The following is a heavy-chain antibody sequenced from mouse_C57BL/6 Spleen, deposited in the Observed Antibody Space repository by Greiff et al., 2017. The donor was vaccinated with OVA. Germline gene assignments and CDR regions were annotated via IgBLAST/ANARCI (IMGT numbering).Heavy chain of an antibody. CDR2: IDPSDSYT. CDR3: AREGGTNYEGYFDY. D-gene: IGHD2-1*01. V-gene: IGHV1-50*01. CDR1: GYTFTSYW. J-gene: IGHJ2*01. Sequence: QVQLQQPGAELVKPGASVKLSCKASGYTFTSYWMQWVKQRPGQGLEWIGEIDPSDSYTNYNQKFKGKATLTVDTSSSTAYMQLSSLTSEDSAVYYCAREGGTNYEGYFDYWGQGTTLTVSS.